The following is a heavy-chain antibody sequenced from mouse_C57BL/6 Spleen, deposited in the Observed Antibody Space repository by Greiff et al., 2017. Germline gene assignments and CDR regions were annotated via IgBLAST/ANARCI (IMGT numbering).Heavy chain of an antibody. V-gene: IGHV1-52*01. CDR3: ARYGSRENFDY. J-gene: IGHJ2*01. CDR1: GYTFTSYW. D-gene: IGHD1-1*01. CDR2: IAPSDSET. Sequence: VQLQQPGAELVRPGSSVKLSCKASGYTFTSYWMHWVKQRPIQGLEWIGNIAPSDSETHYNQKFKDKATLTVDKSSSTAYMQLSSLTSEDSAVYYCARYGSRENFDYWGQGTTLTVSS.